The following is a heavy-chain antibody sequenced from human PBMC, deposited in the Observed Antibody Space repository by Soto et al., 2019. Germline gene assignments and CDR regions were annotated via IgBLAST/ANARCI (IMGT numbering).Heavy chain of an antibody. CDR1: GFTFSSYG. V-gene: IGHV3-30*18. D-gene: IGHD3-10*01. J-gene: IGHJ4*02. Sequence: GGSLRLSCAASGFTFSSYGMHWVRQAPGKGLEWVAVISYDGSNKYYADSVKGRFTISRDNSKNTLYLQINSLRAEDTAVYYCAKAGTVIGYFDYRGQGTLGTVSS. CDR2: ISYDGSNK. CDR3: AKAGTVIGYFDY.